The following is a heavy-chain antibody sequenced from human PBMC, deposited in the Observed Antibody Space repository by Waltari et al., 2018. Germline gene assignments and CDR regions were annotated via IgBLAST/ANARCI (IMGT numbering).Heavy chain of an antibody. V-gene: IGHV3-48*01. CDR2: ISSSGDIT. CDR3: AREGSGFDP. J-gene: IGHJ5*02. CDR1: GFTFSTYN. Sequence: EMQLVESGGGLVQPGGSLRLSCAASGFTFSTYNFNWVRQAPGRGLQWVSFISSSGDITYYTDSVKGRFTISRDIAKNSLYLQMNSLRVEDTAVYYCAREGSGFDPWGQGTLVTVSS.